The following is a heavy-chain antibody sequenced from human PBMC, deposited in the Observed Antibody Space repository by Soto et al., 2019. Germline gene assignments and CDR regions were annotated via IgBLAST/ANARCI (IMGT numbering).Heavy chain of an antibody. CDR3: ARQEADFVGGQYFFDY. CDR2: IYYSGVT. J-gene: IGHJ4*02. V-gene: IGHV4-30-4*08. Sequence: QVQLQESGPGLVKPSQTLSLTCTVSGGSISSGDYYWSWIRQPPGKGLEWIGYIYYSGVTYYSPSLSSRLTISLDTSRTQFSLNLASVTAADTALYYCARQEADFVGGQYFFDYWSQGTLVTVSS. D-gene: IGHD3-3*01. CDR1: GGSISSGDYY.